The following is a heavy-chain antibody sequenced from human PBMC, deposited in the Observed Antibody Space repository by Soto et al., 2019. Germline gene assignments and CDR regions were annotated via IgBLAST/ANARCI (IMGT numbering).Heavy chain of an antibody. CDR1: GYTFTGYY. Sequence: ASVKVSCKASGYTFTGYYMHWVRQAPGQGLEWMGWINPNSGGANYAQKFQGWVTMTRDTSTSTAYMELSRLRSDDTAVYYCARTGPIAAAGSWGQGTLVTVSS. V-gene: IGHV1-2*04. J-gene: IGHJ5*02. CDR2: INPNSGGA. CDR3: ARTGPIAAAGS. D-gene: IGHD6-13*01.